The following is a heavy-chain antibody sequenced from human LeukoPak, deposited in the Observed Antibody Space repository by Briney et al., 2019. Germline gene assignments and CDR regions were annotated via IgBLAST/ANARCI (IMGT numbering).Heavy chain of an antibody. J-gene: IGHJ4*02. D-gene: IGHD3-10*01. CDR1: GGSIGSGGYY. V-gene: IGHV4-31*03. CDR2: IYYSGST. Sequence: SETLSLTCTVSGGSIGSGGYYWSWIRQHPGKGLEWIGYIYYSGSTYYNPSLKSRVTISVDTSKNQFSLKLSSVTAADTAVYYCARGYGSGSFLDYWGQGTLVTVSS. CDR3: ARGYGSGSFLDY.